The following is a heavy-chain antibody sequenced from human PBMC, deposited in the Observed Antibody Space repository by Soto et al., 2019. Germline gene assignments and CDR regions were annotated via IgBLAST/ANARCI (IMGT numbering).Heavy chain of an antibody. J-gene: IGHJ4*02. CDR3: SRGTLRSGCLDY. V-gene: IGHV3-30-3*01. CDR1: GFTFSSYA. Sequence: QVQLVESGGGVVQPGRSLRLSCAASGFTFSSYAMHWVRQATGKGLEWVAVKSYDGSNKYYADSVKGRFTISRDNSKNTLYLQMNSLRAEDTAIYYCSRGTLRSGCLDYWGQRTLVTVSS. D-gene: IGHD2-8*01. CDR2: KSYDGSNK.